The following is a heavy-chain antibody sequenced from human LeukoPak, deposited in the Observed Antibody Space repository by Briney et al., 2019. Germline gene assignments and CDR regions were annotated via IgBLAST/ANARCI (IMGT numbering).Heavy chain of an antibody. CDR2: ISYDGSNK. J-gene: IGHJ4*02. D-gene: IGHD5-18*01. V-gene: IGHV3-30*18. CDR3: AKDRGKGYSYGQDEIFRDEFGY. Sequence: PGGSLRLSCAASGFTFSSYGMHWVRQAPGKGLEWVAVISYDGSNKYYADSVKGRFTISRDNSKNTLYLQMNSLRAEDTAVYYCAKDRGKGYSYGQDEIFRDEFGYWGQGTLVTVSS. CDR1: GFTFSSYG.